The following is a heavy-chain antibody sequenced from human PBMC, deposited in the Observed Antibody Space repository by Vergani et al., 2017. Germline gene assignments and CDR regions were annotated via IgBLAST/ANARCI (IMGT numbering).Heavy chain of an antibody. CDR2: IYYSGST. CDR3: ARAGYSYGGLLDY. D-gene: IGHD5-18*01. CDR1: GGSISSSSYY. V-gene: IGHV4-39*07. J-gene: IGHJ4*02. Sequence: QLQLQESGPGLVKPSETLSLTCTVSGGSISSSSYYWGWLRQPPGKGLEWIGSIYYSGSTYYNPSLKSRVTISVDTSKNQFSLKLSAVTAADTAVYYCARAGYSYGGLLDYWGQGTLVTVSS.